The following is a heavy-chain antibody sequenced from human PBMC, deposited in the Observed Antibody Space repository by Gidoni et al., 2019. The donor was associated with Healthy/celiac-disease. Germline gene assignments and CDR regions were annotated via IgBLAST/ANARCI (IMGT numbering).Heavy chain of an antibody. Sequence: QVQLVQSGAEVKKPGASVKVYCKASGYTFTSYGISWVRQAPGQGLEWMGWISAYNGNTNYAQKLQGRVTMTTDTSTSTAYMELRGLRSDDTAVYYCAREPTTVTTEEPEFDPWGQGTLVTVSS. D-gene: IGHD4-17*01. CDR1: GYTFTSYG. J-gene: IGHJ5*02. CDR3: AREPTTVTTEEPEFDP. V-gene: IGHV1-18*01. CDR2: ISAYNGNT.